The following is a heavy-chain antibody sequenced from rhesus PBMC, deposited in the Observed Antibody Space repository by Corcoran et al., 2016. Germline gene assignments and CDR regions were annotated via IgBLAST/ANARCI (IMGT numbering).Heavy chain of an antibody. CDR1: GYTFTDYY. CDR2: VDPEDGEA. Sequence: EVQLVQSGAEVKKPGASVKIPCKASGYTFTDYYLHWVRQAPGKGLEWMGRVDPEDGEAIHAQKFQARVTITADTSTDTAYMELSSLRSEDTAVYYCVKGVRQLENLYYWGQGVLVTVSS. D-gene: IGHD6-25*01. V-gene: IGHV1-111*02. J-gene: IGHJ4*01. CDR3: VKGVRQLENLYY.